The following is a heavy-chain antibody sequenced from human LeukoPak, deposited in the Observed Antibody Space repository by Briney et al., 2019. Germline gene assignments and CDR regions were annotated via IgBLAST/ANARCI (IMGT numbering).Heavy chain of an antibody. V-gene: IGHV3-23*01. Sequence: GGSLRLSCAASRFTFSNYAMNWVRQAPGKGLEWASTISGSGGSTFYADSVKGRFTISRDNSKNTLYLQMNSLRAEDTAVYYCARGERSSSWYWVYYYYYGMDVWGQGTTVTVSS. J-gene: IGHJ6*02. D-gene: IGHD6-13*01. CDR2: ISGSGGST. CDR3: ARGERSSSWYWVYYYYYGMDV. CDR1: RFTFSNYA.